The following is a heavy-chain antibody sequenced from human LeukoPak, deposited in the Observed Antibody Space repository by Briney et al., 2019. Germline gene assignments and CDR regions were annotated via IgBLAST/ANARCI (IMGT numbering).Heavy chain of an antibody. Sequence: SETLSLTCAVYGGSFSGYYWSWLRQPPGKGLEWIGEINHSGSTNYNPSLKSRVTISVDTSKNQFSLKLSSVTAADTAVYYCARVYGSGSYYRWGQGTLVTVSS. CDR3: ARVYGSGSYYR. CDR2: INHSGST. V-gene: IGHV4-34*01. J-gene: IGHJ4*02. CDR1: GGSFSGYY. D-gene: IGHD3-10*01.